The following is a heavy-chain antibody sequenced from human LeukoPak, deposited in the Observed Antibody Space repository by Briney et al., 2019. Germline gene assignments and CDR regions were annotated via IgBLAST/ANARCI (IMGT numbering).Heavy chain of an antibody. CDR2: IKEDGTMK. J-gene: IGHJ4*02. CDR1: GFIFGHYW. CDR3: ARRRVAKDL. V-gene: IGHV3-7*01. Sequence: QTGGSLRLSCAASGFIFGHYWMSWVRQAPGKWLEWVANIKEDGTMKFYADSVKGRFTISRDNVKKSLLLQMNSLRAEDMAVYYCARRRVAKDLWGQGTLVTVSS. D-gene: IGHD2-21*01.